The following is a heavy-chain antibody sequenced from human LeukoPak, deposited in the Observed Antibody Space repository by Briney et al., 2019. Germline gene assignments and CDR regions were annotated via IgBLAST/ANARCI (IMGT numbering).Heavy chain of an antibody. D-gene: IGHD2-15*01. Sequence: PGGSLRLSCAASGFSINSDCMSWVRQAPGKELEWLSVIYSSGSSYYSDSVRGRFTISRDDSKNTLYLQLSGLRVEDTAVYYCARRPVFCSGGTCAYDVFDVWGQGTMVTVSS. J-gene: IGHJ3*01. CDR2: IYSSGSS. V-gene: IGHV3-53*01. CDR1: GFSINSDC. CDR3: ARRPVFCSGGTCAYDVFDV.